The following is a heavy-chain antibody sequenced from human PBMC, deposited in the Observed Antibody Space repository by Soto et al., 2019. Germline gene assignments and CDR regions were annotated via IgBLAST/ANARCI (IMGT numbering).Heavy chain of an antibody. J-gene: IGHJ6*02. CDR1: GCVGRSFG. V-gene: IGHV3-30*03. CDR2: ISYDGSNK. Sequence: SPGLSCAAAGCVGRSFGMRWVRQAPGKGLEWVAVISYDGSNKYYADSVKGRFTISRDNSKNTLYLQMNSLRAEDTAVYYCARPIAAAGYYYYGMDVWGQGTTVTVSS. D-gene: IGHD6-13*01. CDR3: ARPIAAAGYYYYGMDV.